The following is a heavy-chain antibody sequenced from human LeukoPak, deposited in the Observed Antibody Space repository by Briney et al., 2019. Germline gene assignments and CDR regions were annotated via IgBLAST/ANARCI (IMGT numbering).Heavy chain of an antibody. CDR3: AKDGSIAVAGTLGY. CDR2: ISGSGGST. D-gene: IGHD6-19*01. J-gene: IGHJ4*02. V-gene: IGHV3-23*01. Sequence: GGSLRLSCAASGFTFSSYAMSWDRQAPGKGLEWVSAISGSGGSTYYADSVKGRFTISRDNSKNTLYLQMNSLRAEDTAVYYCAKDGSIAVAGTLGYWGQGTLVTVSS. CDR1: GFTFSSYA.